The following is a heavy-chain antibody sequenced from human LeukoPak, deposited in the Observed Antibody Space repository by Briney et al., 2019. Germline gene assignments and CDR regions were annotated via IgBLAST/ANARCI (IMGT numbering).Heavy chain of an antibody. V-gene: IGHV1-2*02. J-gene: IGHJ4*02. CDR1: GYTFTGYY. Sequence: ASVKVSFKASGYTFTGYYMDWVRQAPGQRLEWMVWINPKSGGTNYAQKFQGRVTMTRDTSISTAYMELSRLRSDDTAVYYCARGSYHRIYYFDYWGQGTLVTVSS. CDR2: INPKSGGT. D-gene: IGHD1-26*01. CDR3: ARGSYHRIYYFDY.